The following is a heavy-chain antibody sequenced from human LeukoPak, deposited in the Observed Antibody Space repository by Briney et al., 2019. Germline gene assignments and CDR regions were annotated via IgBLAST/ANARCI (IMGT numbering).Heavy chain of an antibody. CDR1: GFTVSSSY. Sequence: GGSLRLSCTAAGFTVSSSYMSWVRQAPGKGLEWVSIIYDDRSTYYAASVKGRFTISRDDSKNTLLLQMDSLRTEDTAIYYCARGSAFSSYSYWGQGALVTVSS. J-gene: IGHJ4*02. CDR3: ARGSAFSSYSY. V-gene: IGHV3-53*01. D-gene: IGHD2-21*01. CDR2: IYDDRST.